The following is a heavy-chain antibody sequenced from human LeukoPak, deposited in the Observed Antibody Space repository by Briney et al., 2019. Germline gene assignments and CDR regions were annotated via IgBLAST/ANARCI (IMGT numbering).Heavy chain of an antibody. Sequence: SETLSLTCAVYGGSFSGYYWSWIRQPPGKGLEWIGEINHSGSTNYNPSLKSRVTISVDTSKNQFSLKLSSVTAADTAVYCCARGRSSGYFDYWGQGTLVTVSS. V-gene: IGHV4-34*01. D-gene: IGHD6-19*01. J-gene: IGHJ4*02. CDR1: GGSFSGYY. CDR2: INHSGST. CDR3: ARGRSSGYFDY.